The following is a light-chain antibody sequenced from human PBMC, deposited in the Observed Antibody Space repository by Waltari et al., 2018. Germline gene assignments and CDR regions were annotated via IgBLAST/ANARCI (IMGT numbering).Light chain of an antibody. V-gene: IGLV2-14*01. CDR1: SSDVGTYNY. CDR3: SLYISSSTYWV. Sequence: QSALTQPASVSGSPGQSLTISSTGPSSDVGTYNYVSWYQQHPDKAPKLMIYEVSYRPSGVSSRFSGSKSGNTASLTISGLQAEDEADYYCSLYISSSTYWVFGGGTKLTVL. CDR2: EVS. J-gene: IGLJ3*02.